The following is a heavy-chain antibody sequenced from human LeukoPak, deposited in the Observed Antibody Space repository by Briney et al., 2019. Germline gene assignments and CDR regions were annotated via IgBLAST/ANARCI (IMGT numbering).Heavy chain of an antibody. CDR2: IYYSGST. Sequence: KSSETLSLTCTVSGGSISSSSYYWGWIRQPPGKGLEWIGSIYYSGSTYYNPSLKSRVTISVDTSKNQFSLKLSSVTAADTAVYDCARENRFGEFNDNWFDPWGQGTLVTVSS. CDR1: GGSISSSSYY. D-gene: IGHD3-10*01. CDR3: ARENRFGEFNDNWFDP. J-gene: IGHJ5*02. V-gene: IGHV4-39*07.